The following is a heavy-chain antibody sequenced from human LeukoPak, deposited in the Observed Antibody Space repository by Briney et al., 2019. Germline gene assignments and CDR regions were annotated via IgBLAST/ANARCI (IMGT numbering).Heavy chain of an antibody. Sequence: SETLSLTCTVSGGSISSSYYYWGWIRQPPGKGLEWIGSIYYSGSTYHNPSLKSRVTISVDKSKNQFSLKLSSVTAADTAVYYCAREQWLVYYFDYWGQGTLVTVSS. J-gene: IGHJ4*02. D-gene: IGHD6-19*01. V-gene: IGHV4-39*07. CDR3: AREQWLVYYFDY. CDR1: GGSISSSYYY. CDR2: IYYSGST.